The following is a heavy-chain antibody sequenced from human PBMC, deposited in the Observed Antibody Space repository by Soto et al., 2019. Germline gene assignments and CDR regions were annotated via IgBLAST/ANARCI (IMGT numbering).Heavy chain of an antibody. J-gene: IGHJ6*02. D-gene: IGHD3-22*01. Sequence: LRLSCAASGFTFSSYAMHWVRQAPGKGLVWVSRINSDGSSTSYADSVKGRFTISRDNAKNTLYLQMNSLRAEDTAVYYCAGDITMIVVVVYGMDVWGQGTTVTVSS. CDR1: GFTFSSYA. CDR2: INSDGSST. CDR3: AGDITMIVVVVYGMDV. V-gene: IGHV3-74*01.